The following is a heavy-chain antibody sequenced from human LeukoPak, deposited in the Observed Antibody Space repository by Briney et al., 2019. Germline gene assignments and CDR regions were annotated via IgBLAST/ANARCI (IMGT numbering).Heavy chain of an antibody. CDR1: GFTFSSFW. D-gene: IGHD3-22*01. CDR2: INSVGSST. V-gene: IGHV3-74*01. CDR3: AMLYYYDSSGSYYYYGMDV. Sequence: GGSLRLSCAASGFTFSSFWMHWVRQAPGKGLVWVSRINSVGSSTSCADSVKGRFTISRDNAKNTLYLQMNSLRAEDTAVYYCAMLYYYDSSGSYYYYGMDVWGQETTVTVSS. J-gene: IGHJ6*02.